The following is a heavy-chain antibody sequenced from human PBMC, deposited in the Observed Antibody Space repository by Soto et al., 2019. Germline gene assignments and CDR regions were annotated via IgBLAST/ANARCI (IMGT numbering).Heavy chain of an antibody. CDR3: ARHSQNGPPLWFGELLS. J-gene: IGHJ4*02. V-gene: IGHV4-59*01. CDR1: GASISSYY. Sequence: QEQLQESGPGLVKPSETLSLTCTVSGASISSYYWSWIRQPPGKGLDWIGYIHYSGSINYNPSLKSRVIISIDTSKNQFSLTLSSVTAADTAVYYCARHSQNGPPLWFGELLSWGQGTLVTVSS. D-gene: IGHD3-10*01. CDR2: IHYSGSI.